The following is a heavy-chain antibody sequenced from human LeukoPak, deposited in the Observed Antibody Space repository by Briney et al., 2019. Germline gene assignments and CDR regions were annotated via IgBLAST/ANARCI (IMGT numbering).Heavy chain of an antibody. J-gene: IGHJ6*03. CDR3: ARNYYMDV. V-gene: IGHV3-72*01. CDR1: GFTFSDHY. Sequence: GGSLRLSCAASGFTFSDHYMDWVRQAPGKGLEWVGRSRNKANRYTTEYAASVQGRFTISRDDSKNSLYLQMNNLKTEDTAVYYCARNYYMDVWGKGTTVTVSS. D-gene: IGHD3-10*01. CDR2: SRNKANRYTT.